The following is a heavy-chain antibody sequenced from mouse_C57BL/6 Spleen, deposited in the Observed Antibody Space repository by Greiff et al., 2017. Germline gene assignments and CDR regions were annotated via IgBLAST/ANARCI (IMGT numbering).Heavy chain of an antibody. D-gene: IGHD4-1*01. CDR3: ARSGTGAMDY. V-gene: IGHV7-3*01. J-gene: IGHJ4*01. Sequence: DVQLVESGGGLVQPGGSLSLSCAASGFTFTDYYMSWVRQPPGKALEWLGFIRNKANGYTTEYSASVKGRFTISRDNSQSILYLQMNALRAEDSATYYCARSGTGAMDYWGQGTSVTVSS. CDR2: IRNKANGYTT. CDR1: GFTFTDYY.